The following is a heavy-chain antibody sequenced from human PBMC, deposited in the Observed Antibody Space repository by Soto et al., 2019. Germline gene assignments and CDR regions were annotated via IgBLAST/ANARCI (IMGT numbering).Heavy chain of an antibody. CDR1: GGSFSGYY. D-gene: IGHD6-6*01. CDR2: INHSGST. V-gene: IGHV4-34*01. CDR3: ARFSSSSGYSSYYGMDV. J-gene: IGHJ6*02. Sequence: SETRSLTCAVYGGSFSGYYWSWIRQPPGKGLEWIGEINHSGSTNYNPSLKSRVTISVDTSKNQFSLKLSSVTAADTAVYYCARFSSSSGYSSYYGMDVWGQGTTVTAP.